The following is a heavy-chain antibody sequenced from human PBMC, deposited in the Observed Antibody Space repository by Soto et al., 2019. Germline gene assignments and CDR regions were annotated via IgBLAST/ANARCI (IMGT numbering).Heavy chain of an antibody. CDR3: AKAEWFGEWDTYYFDY. Sequence: EVQLLESGGGLVQPGGSLRLSCAASGFTFSSYAMSWVRQAPGKGLEWVSAISASGGSTDYADSEKGRFTISRDNSKNTLYLQMNSLRAEDTAVYYCAKAEWFGEWDTYYFDYWGQGTLVTVSS. V-gene: IGHV3-23*01. D-gene: IGHD3-10*01. J-gene: IGHJ4*02. CDR1: GFTFSSYA. CDR2: ISASGGST.